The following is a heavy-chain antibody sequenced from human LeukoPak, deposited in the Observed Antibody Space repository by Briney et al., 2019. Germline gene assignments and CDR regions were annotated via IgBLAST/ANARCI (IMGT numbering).Heavy chain of an antibody. D-gene: IGHD4-17*01. CDR1: GYTFTGYY. Sequence: ASVKVSCKASGYTFTGYYMHWVRQAPGQGLEWMGWINPNSGGTNYAQKFQGRITMTRDTSISTAYMELSRLRSDDTAAYYCARELIMTTVTRDCWGQGTLVTVSS. J-gene: IGHJ4*02. V-gene: IGHV1-2*02. CDR3: ARELIMTTVTRDC. CDR2: INPNSGGT.